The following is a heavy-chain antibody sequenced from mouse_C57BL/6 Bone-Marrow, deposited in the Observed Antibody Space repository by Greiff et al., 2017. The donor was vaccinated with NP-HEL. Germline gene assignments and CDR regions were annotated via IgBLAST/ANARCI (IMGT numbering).Heavy chain of an antibody. CDR1: GYTFTSYW. D-gene: IGHD2-2*01. V-gene: IGHV1-52*01. CDR3: ARRGDYYGYDVPSWFAY. Sequence: QVQLQQPGAERVRPGSSVKLSCKASGYTFTSYWMHWVKQRPIQGLEWIGNIDPSDSETHYNQKFKDKATLTVDKSSSTAYMQLSSLTSEDSAVYYCARRGDYYGYDVPSWFAYWGQGTLVTVSA. CDR2: IDPSDSET. J-gene: IGHJ3*01.